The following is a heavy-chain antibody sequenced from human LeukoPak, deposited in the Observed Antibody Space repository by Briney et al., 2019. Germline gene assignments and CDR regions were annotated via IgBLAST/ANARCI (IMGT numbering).Heavy chain of an antibody. Sequence: ASVKVSWKASGYTFTSYYMHWVRQAPGQGLEWMGIINPSGGSTSNAQKFQGRVTMTRDTSTSTVYMELSSLRSEDTAVYYCARAQLTTLFDYWGQGTLVTVSS. CDR2: INPSGGST. J-gene: IGHJ4*02. D-gene: IGHD3-22*01. CDR3: ARAQLTTLFDY. V-gene: IGHV1-46*01. CDR1: GYTFTSYY.